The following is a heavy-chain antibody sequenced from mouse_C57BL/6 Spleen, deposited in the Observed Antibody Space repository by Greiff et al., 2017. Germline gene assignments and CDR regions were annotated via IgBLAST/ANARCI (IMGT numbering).Heavy chain of an antibody. Sequence: QVQLQQSGAELVMPGASVKLSCKASGYTFTSYWMHWVKQRPGQGLEWIGEIDPSDSYTNYNQKFKGKSTLTVDKSSSTAYMQLSSLTSEDSAVYYCAVGGYAMDYWGQGTSVTVSS. V-gene: IGHV1-69*01. CDR3: AVGGYAMDY. CDR1: GYTFTSYW. J-gene: IGHJ4*01. CDR2: IDPSDSYT. D-gene: IGHD1-1*01.